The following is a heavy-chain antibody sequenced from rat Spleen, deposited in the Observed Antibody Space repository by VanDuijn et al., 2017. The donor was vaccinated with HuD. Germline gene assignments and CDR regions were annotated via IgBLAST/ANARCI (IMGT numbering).Heavy chain of an antibody. J-gene: IGHJ2*01. CDR2: IIYDGSRT. V-gene: IGHV5S10*01. D-gene: IGHD1-11*01. CDR3: ARHEDYGGYSKDYFEY. CDR1: GFTFSDYN. Sequence: EVQLVESGGGLVQPGRSLKLSCEASGFTFSDYNMAWVRQAPKKGLEWVATIIYDGSRTYFRDSVKGRFTISRDNAKSTLYLQMSSLRSEDTATYYCARHEDYGGYSKDYFEYWGQGVMVTVSS.